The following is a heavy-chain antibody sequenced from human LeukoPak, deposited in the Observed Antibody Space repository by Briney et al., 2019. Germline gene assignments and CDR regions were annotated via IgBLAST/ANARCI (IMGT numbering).Heavy chain of an antibody. V-gene: IGHV1-46*01. CDR3: ARDMVVVVATRFNWFDP. Sequence: ASVKVSCKASGYTFTSYYMQWVRQAPGQGLEWMGIINPSGGSTSYAQKFQGRVTMTRDTSTSTVYMELSSLRSEDTAVYYCARDMVVVVATRFNWFDPWGQGTLVTVSS. D-gene: IGHD2-15*01. CDR2: INPSGGST. J-gene: IGHJ5*02. CDR1: GYTFTSYY.